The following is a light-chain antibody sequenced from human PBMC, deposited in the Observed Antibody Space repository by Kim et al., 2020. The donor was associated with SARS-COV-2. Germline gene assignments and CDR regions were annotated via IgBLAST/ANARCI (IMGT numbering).Light chain of an antibody. Sequence: VIWMTQSPSLLSASTGDRVSISCRMSQGIANFLAWYQQRPGKAPELLIYAATTLQSGVPSRFSGSGSGTDFTITITGLQSGDFATYYCQQYYSFPYTFGQGTKLEI. V-gene: IGKV1D-8*01. CDR1: QGIANF. CDR2: AAT. CDR3: QQYYSFPYT. J-gene: IGKJ2*01.